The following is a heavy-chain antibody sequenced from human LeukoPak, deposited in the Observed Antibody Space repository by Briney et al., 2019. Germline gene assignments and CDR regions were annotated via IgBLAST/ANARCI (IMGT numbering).Heavy chain of an antibody. CDR1: GFTLSTYW. CDR2: IKEDGSEK. D-gene: IGHD3-22*01. V-gene: IGHV3-7*01. CDR3: ARASSGYQ. Sequence: PGGSLRLSCAASGFTLSTYWMSWVRQAPGKGLEWVANIKEDGSEKYYGDSVKGRFTISRDNAKNSLYLQMNSLRAEDTAVYYCARASSGYQWGQGTLVTVSS. J-gene: IGHJ4*02.